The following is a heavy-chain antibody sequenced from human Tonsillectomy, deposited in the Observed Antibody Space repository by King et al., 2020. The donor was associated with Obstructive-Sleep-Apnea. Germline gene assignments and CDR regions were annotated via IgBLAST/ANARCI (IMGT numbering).Heavy chain of an antibody. V-gene: IGHV4-59*01. J-gene: IGHJ6*02. CDR3: ARDGPGDSSSSDPYYYYGMDV. CDR2: IYYSGST. D-gene: IGHD6-13*01. Sequence: QLQESGPGLVKPSETLSLTCTVSGGSISSYYWSWIRQPPGKGLEWIGYIYYSGSTNYNPSLKSRVTISVDTSKNQFSLKLSSVTAADTAVYYCARDGPGDSSSSDPYYYYGMDVWGQGTTVTVSS. CDR1: GGSISSYY.